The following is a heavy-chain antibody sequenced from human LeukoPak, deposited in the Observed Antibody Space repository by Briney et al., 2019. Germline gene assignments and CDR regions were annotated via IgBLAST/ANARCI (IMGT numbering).Heavy chain of an antibody. CDR1: GFTFSSYA. V-gene: IGHV3-23*01. CDR2: ISGSGGST. D-gene: IGHD3-22*01. CDR3: AKVSVGREYYYDSSGYYYFDY. Sequence: GGSLRLSCAASGFTFSSYAMSWVRQAPGKRLEWVSAISGSGGSTYYADSVKGRFTISRDNSKNTLYLQMNSLRAEDTAVYYCAKVSVGREYYYDSSGYYYFDYWGQGTLVTVSS. J-gene: IGHJ4*02.